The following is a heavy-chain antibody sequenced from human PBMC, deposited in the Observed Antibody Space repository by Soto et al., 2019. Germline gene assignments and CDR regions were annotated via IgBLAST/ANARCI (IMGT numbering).Heavy chain of an antibody. J-gene: IGHJ6*02. Sequence: TLSLTCTVSGGSVNSGSYSWSWIRQPPGKGLEWLALIDWDDDKYYSTSLKTRLTISKDTSKNQVVLTMTNMDPADTATYYCARIRGWYDILTGYYYYYYYGMDVWGQGNPGHRLL. CDR1: GGSVNSGSYS. CDR3: ARIRGWYDILTGYYYYYYYGMDV. CDR2: IDWDDDK. D-gene: IGHD3-9*01. V-gene: IGHV2-70*01.